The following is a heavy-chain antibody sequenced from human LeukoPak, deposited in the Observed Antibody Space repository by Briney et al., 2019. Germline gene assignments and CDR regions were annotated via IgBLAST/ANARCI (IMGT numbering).Heavy chain of an antibody. CDR2: IQFDGSNK. CDR1: GFTFSTYG. CDR3: AKNDFGSGWVGDY. Sequence: GGSLRLSCAVSGFTFSTYGMHWVRQAPGKGLEWVAFIQFDGSNKYYADSVKGRFTISRDNSKNTLYLQMNSLRAEDTAVYYCAKNDFGSGWVGDYWGQGTLVTVSS. J-gene: IGHJ4*02. D-gene: IGHD6-19*01. V-gene: IGHV3-30*02.